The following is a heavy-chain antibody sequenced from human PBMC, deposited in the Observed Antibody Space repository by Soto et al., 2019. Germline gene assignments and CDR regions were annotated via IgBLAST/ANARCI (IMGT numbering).Heavy chain of an antibody. D-gene: IGHD4-17*01. Sequence: QVHLMQSGTGVKKPGASVKVSCKGSGYDFTTYGITWVRQAPGQGLEWTAWISAHNGNTDYAQKLQGRVTVTRDTSTSTAYMELRSLRSDDTAVYYCARGTYGDYWGQGALVTVSS. CDR1: GYDFTTYG. CDR2: ISAHNGNT. V-gene: IGHV1-18*01. CDR3: ARGTYGDY. J-gene: IGHJ4*02.